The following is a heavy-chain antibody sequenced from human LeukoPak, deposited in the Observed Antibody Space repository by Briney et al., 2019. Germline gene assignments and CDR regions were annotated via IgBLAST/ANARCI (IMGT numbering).Heavy chain of an antibody. Sequence: GGSLRLSCAVSGFTVSGNYITWVRQAPGKGLEWVAVIYANGNTYYADSMQGRLTISRDKSKNTVFLQMNSLRAEDTAMYYCARVGEGELGNWFDPWGQGTLVTVSS. CDR2: IYANGNT. D-gene: IGHD3-10*01. J-gene: IGHJ5*02. V-gene: IGHV3-53*01. CDR1: GFTVSGNY. CDR3: ARVGEGELGNWFDP.